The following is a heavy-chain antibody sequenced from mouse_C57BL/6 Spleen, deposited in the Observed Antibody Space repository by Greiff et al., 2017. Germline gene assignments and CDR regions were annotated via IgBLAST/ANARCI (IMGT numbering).Heavy chain of an antibody. CDR1: GYAFSSSW. Sequence: QVQLQQSGPELVKPGASVKISCKASGYAFSSSWMNWVKQRPGKGLEWIGRIYPGDGDTNYNGKFKGKATLTADKSSSTAYMQLSSLTSEDSAVYFCAREAQATFAYWGQGTLVTVSA. J-gene: IGHJ3*01. V-gene: IGHV1-82*01. CDR2: IYPGDGDT. D-gene: IGHD3-2*02. CDR3: AREAQATFAY.